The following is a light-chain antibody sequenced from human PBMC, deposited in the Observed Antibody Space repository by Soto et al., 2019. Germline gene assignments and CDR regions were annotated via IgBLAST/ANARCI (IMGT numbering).Light chain of an antibody. J-gene: IGKJ4*01. CDR3: MQRIEFPLT. CDR1: QSLLDSDDGNTY. Sequence: DIVMTQTPRSLPVTPGEPASISCRSSQSLLDSDDGNTYLDWYLQKPGQSPHLLIYTVSYRASGVPDRFSGSGSGTNFTLKISRVEADDVGIYYCMQRIEFPLTFGGGTRVEIK. CDR2: TVS. V-gene: IGKV2-40*01.